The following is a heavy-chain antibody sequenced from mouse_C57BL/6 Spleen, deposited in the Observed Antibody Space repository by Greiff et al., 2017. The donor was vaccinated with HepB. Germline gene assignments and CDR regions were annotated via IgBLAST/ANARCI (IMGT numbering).Heavy chain of an antibody. CDR1: GYTFTDYE. Sequence: QVQLQQSGAELVRPGASVTLSCKASGYTFTDYEMHWVKQTPVHGLEWIGAIDPETGGTAYNQKFKGKAILTADKSSSTAYMELRSLTSEDSAVYYCTRPYLLRYFDYWGQGTTLTVSS. CDR2: IDPETGGT. D-gene: IGHD1-1*01. CDR3: TRPYLLRYFDY. J-gene: IGHJ2*01. V-gene: IGHV1-15*01.